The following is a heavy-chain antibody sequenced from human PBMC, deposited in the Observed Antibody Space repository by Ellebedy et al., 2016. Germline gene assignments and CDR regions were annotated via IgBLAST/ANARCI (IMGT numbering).Heavy chain of an antibody. CDR1: GFTFSSYW. CDR2: INSDGSST. CDR3: ARELRYFDWFHGMDV. D-gene: IGHD3-9*01. V-gene: IGHV3-74*01. Sequence: GGSLRLSXAASGFTFSSYWMHWVRQAPGKGLVWVSRINSDGSSTSYADSVKGRFTISRDNAKNTLYLQMNSLRAEDTAVYYCARELRYFDWFHGMDVWGQGTTVTVSS. J-gene: IGHJ6*02.